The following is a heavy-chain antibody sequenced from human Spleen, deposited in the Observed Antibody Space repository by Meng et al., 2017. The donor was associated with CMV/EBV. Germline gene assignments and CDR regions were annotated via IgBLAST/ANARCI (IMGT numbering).Heavy chain of an antibody. Sequence: KVSGYIFANYYMHWVRQAPGKGLEWLGLVDPKNGVALYAERFQGRVTITADTSTDTTYMELSSLTSEDTAVYYCARKTDTGGWNFHHWGQGTLVTVSS. CDR3: ARKTDTGGWNFHH. V-gene: IGHV1-69-2*01. D-gene: IGHD3-16*01. CDR1: GYIFANYY. CDR2: VDPKNGVA. J-gene: IGHJ1*01.